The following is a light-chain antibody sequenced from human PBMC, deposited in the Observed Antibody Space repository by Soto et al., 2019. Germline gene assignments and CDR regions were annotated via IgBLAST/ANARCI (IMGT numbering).Light chain of an antibody. CDR3: QQSYSTPRT. CDR2: AAS. CDR1: QSISNY. V-gene: IGKV1-39*01. J-gene: IGKJ1*01. Sequence: DIQMTQSPSSLSASVGDRVTITCRASQSISNYLKWYQQKPGKAPKLLMFAASSLQSGVPSRFSGGGSGTDFTLTISSLQPEDFATYYCQQSYSTPRTFGQGTKVDSK.